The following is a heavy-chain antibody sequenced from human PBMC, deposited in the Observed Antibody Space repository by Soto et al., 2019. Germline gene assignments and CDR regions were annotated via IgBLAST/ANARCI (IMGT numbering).Heavy chain of an antibody. J-gene: IGHJ6*02. CDR2: IFYTGST. V-gene: IGHV4-30-4*01. D-gene: IGHD2-2*01. CDR1: GGSISSGDYY. CDR3: ARGGKRRVVVPAAMGGAARPNYYYGMDV. Sequence: SETLSLTCTVSGGSISSGDYYWSWIRQPPGKGLEWIGCIFYTGSTYYTPSLKSRITMSVDTSKSQFSLKLTSVTAADTAVYYCARGGKRRVVVPAAMGGAARPNYYYGMDVRGQGTTVTVSS.